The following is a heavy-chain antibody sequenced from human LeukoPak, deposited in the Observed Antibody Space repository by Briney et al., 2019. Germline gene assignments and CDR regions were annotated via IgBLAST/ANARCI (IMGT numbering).Heavy chain of an antibody. D-gene: IGHD4-23*01. CDR1: GFTFGSYT. CDR3: ATHPYDYGGNSGVLY. Sequence: PGGSLRLSCAASGFTFGSYTMSWVRQAPGKGLEWVSSISGAGGSTFSADSVRGRFTVSRDNSKNTLFLQMSSLRAEDTAVYYCATHPYDYGGNSGVLYWGQGTLVTVSS. J-gene: IGHJ4*02. CDR2: ISGAGGST. V-gene: IGHV3-23*01.